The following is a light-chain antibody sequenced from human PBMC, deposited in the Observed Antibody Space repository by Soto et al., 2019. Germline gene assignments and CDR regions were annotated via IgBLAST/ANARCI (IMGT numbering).Light chain of an antibody. CDR1: QSVSSR. Sequence: EMVLTQSPAVVSVSPGESVTLSCRASQSVSSRLAWYHQKPGQSPRLLSYGASTRATGIPTRFSGSGSGTDFTLTISCLQSEDSASSYCQQYYSNVPITFGQGTRLEIK. J-gene: IGKJ5*01. V-gene: IGKV3-15*01. CDR3: QQYYSNVPIT. CDR2: GAS.